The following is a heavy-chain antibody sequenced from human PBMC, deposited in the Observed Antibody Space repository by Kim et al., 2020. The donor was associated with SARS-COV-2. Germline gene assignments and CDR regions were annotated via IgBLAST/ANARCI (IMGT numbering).Heavy chain of an antibody. Sequence: GESLRLSCAASGFTFSSYSMNWVRQAPGKGLEWVSSISSSSSYIYYADSVKGRFTISRDNAKNSLYLQMNSLRAEDTAVYYCARAGRITMIVVVEGGAFDIWGQGTMVTVSS. J-gene: IGHJ3*02. D-gene: IGHD3-22*01. V-gene: IGHV3-21*01. CDR3: ARAGRITMIVVVEGGAFDI. CDR1: GFTFSSYS. CDR2: ISSSSSYI.